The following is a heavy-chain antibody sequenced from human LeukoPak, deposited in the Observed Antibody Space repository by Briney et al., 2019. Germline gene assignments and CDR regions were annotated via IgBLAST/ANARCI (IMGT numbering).Heavy chain of an antibody. V-gene: IGHV3-48*02. CDR1: GFTLSSYS. CDR2: ISSSSSTI. D-gene: IGHD1-26*01. J-gene: IGHJ4*02. CDR3: ARTYSGSYYVFDY. Sequence: GGSLSLSRAASGFTLSSYSANWVRQAPGRGLEWVSYISSSSSTIYYAGSVKGRFTISRDNAKNPLYLQMNSLRDEDTAVYYCARTYSGSYYVFDYWGQRTLGTVSS.